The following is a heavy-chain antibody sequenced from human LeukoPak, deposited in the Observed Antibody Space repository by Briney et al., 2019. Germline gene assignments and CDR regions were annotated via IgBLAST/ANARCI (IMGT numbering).Heavy chain of an antibody. V-gene: IGHV1-2*02. J-gene: IGHJ6*02. CDR1: GYTFTGYY. CDR3: ARRDSRYYYYGMDV. D-gene: IGHD2-21*01. CDR2: INPNSGGT. Sequence: GASVKVSCKASGYTFTGYYMHWVRQAPGQGLEWVGWINPNSGGTNYAQKFQGRVTMTRDTSISTAYMELSRLRSDDTAVYYCARRDSRYYYYGMDVWGQGTTVTVSS.